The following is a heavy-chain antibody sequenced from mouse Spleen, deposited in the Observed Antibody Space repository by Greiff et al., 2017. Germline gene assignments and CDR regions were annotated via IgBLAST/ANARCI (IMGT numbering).Heavy chain of an antibody. V-gene: IGHV2-9*02. D-gene: IGHD2-4*01. CDR3: AREVITADAMDY. Sequence: ESGPGLVAPSQSLSITCTVSGFSLTSYGVHWVRPPPGKGLEWLGVIWAGGSTNYNSALMSRLSISKDNSKSQVFLKMNSLQTDDTAMYYCAREVITADAMDYWGQGTSVTVSS. CDR2: IWAGGST. CDR1: GFSLTSYG. J-gene: IGHJ4*01.